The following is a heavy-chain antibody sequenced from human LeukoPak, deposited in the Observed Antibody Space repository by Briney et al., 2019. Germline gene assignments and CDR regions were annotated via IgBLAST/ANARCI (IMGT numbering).Heavy chain of an antibody. Sequence: SETLSLTCGVSGGSISSYYWSWIRQPPGKGLEWIGYIYYSGSTNYNPSLKSRVTISVDTSKNQFSLKLSSVTAADTAVYYCARGVRSFDYWGQGTLVTVSS. J-gene: IGHJ4*02. D-gene: IGHD3-10*01. CDR2: IYYSGST. CDR1: GGSISSYY. CDR3: ARGVRSFDY. V-gene: IGHV4-59*01.